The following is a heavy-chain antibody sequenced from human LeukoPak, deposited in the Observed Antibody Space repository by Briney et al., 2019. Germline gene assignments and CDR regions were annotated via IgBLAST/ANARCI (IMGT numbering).Heavy chain of an antibody. D-gene: IGHD6-19*01. J-gene: IGHJ4*02. CDR2: INPSGGST. V-gene: IGHV1-46*03. CDR3: ARDFFLVGGPGGWYRAGTHDY. Sequence: ASVKVSCKASGYTFTSYYMHWVRQAPGQGLEWMGIINPSGGSTSYAQKFQGRVTMTRDTSTSTVYMELSSLGSEDTAVYYCARDFFLVGGPGGWYRAGTHDYWGQGTLVTVSS. CDR1: GYTFTSYY.